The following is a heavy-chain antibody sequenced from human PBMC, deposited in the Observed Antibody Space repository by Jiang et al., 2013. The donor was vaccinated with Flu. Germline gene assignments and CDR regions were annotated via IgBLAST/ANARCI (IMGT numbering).Heavy chain of an antibody. V-gene: IGHV4-39*01. CDR2: IYYSGST. CDR1: GGSISSSSYY. Sequence: PGLVKPSETLSLTCTVSGGSISSSSYYWGWIRQPPGKGLEWIGSIYYSGSTYYNPSLKSRVTISVDTSKNQFSLKLSSVTAADTAVYYCACGIAAAGNFWFDPWGQGTLVTVSS. J-gene: IGHJ5*02. CDR3: ACGIAAAGNFWFDP. D-gene: IGHD6-13*01.